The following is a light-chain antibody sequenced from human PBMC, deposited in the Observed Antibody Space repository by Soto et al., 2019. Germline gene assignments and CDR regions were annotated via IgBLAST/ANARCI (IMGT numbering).Light chain of an antibody. CDR2: DVS. V-gene: IGKV3-11*01. CDR1: QSVSSY. CDR3: QQRSNWPLT. Sequence: EIVLTQSPATLSLSPGERAALSCRASQSVSSYLAWYQQKPGQAPRLLIYDVSKRATGIPARFSGSGSGTDFTLTISSLEPEDFAVYYCQQRSNWPLTFGGGTKVDIK. J-gene: IGKJ4*01.